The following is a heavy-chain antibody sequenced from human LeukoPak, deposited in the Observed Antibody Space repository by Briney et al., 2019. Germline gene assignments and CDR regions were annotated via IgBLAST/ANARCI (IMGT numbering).Heavy chain of an antibody. V-gene: IGHV3-53*01. Sequence: PGGSLRLSCAASGFTVSSNYMSWVRQAPGKGLEWVSVIYSGGSTYYADSVKGRFTISRDNSKNTLYLQMNSLRAEDTAVYYCARELYDGSGYYPFDYWGQGTLVTVSS. CDR1: GFTVSSNY. D-gene: IGHD3-22*01. CDR3: ARELYDGSGYYPFDY. CDR2: IYSGGST. J-gene: IGHJ4*02.